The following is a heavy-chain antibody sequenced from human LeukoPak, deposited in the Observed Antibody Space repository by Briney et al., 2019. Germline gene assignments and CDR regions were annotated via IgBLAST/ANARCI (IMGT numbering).Heavy chain of an antibody. CDR2: ISAYNGNT. D-gene: IGHD6-13*01. V-gene: IGHV1-18*01. Sequence: ASVKVSCKASGYSFTSYDISWVRQAPGQGLEWMGWISAYNGNTNYAQKLQGRVTMTTDTSTRTASMELKSLRSDDTAVYYCARRPAAGLGAFDIWGQGTLVTVSS. CDR3: ARRPAAGLGAFDI. CDR1: GYSFTSYD. J-gene: IGHJ4*02.